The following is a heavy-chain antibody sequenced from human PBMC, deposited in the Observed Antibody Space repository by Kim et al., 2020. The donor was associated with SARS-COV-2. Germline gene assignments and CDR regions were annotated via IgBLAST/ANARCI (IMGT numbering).Heavy chain of an antibody. CDR1: GYNFNNYW. V-gene: IGHV5-51*01. D-gene: IGHD3-10*01. Sequence: GESLKISCKGSGYNFNNYWIAWVRQMPGKGLEWMGIIYPGDSDTRYSPSFQGQVTISADKSISTAYLQWSSLKASDTAMYYCASYYNSTWSAFDIWGQGTMVTVSS. CDR3: ASYYNSTWSAFDI. J-gene: IGHJ3*02. CDR2: IYPGDSDT.